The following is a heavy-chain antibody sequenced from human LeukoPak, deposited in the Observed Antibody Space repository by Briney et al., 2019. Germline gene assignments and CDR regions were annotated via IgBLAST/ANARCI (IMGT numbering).Heavy chain of an antibody. J-gene: IGHJ6*03. CDR1: GGTFSSYT. V-gene: IGHV1-69*02. CDR3: ARGRDATIFGVVNYYYYYMDV. CDR2: IIPILGIA. D-gene: IGHD3-3*01. Sequence: SVKVSYKASGGTFSSYTISWVRQAPGQGLEWMGRIIPILGIANYAQKFQGRVTITADESTSTAYMELSSLRSEDTAVYYCARGRDATIFGVVNYYYYYMDVWGKGTTVTVSS.